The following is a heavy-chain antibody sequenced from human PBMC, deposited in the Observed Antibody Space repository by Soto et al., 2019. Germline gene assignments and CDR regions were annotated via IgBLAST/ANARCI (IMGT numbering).Heavy chain of an antibody. Sequence: GGSLRLSCAASGFTFSSSAISWVRQAPGKGLEWVSAVSANGQGIYYADSVRGRFTISRDNSKNTVFLHMDSLSAEDTAVYYCAKDRHYPRDYFHYWGQGTLVTVPS. CDR1: GFTFSSSA. D-gene: IGHD3-10*01. J-gene: IGHJ4*02. CDR2: VSANGQGI. CDR3: AKDRHYPRDYFHY. V-gene: IGHV3-23*01.